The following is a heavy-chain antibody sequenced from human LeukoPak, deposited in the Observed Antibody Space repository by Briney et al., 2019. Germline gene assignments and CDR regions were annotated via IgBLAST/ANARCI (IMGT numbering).Heavy chain of an antibody. CDR1: GFTFSSYS. CDR2: ISSSSSYI. D-gene: IGHD3-10*01. J-gene: IGHJ4*02. Sequence: GGSLRLSCAASGFTFSSYSMNWVRQAPGKGLEWVSSISSSSSYIYYADSVKGRFTISRDNAKNSLYLQMNSLRDEDTAVYYCAREVNAPMAGLDYWGQGTLVTVSS. CDR3: AREVNAPMAGLDY. V-gene: IGHV3-21*01.